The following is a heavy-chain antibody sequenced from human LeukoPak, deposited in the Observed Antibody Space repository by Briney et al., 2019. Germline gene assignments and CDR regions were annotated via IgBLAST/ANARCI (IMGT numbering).Heavy chain of an antibody. CDR2: IYYSGST. CDR1: GGSISSYY. J-gene: IGHJ5*02. CDR3: ARGARGWFDP. V-gene: IGHV4-59*01. Sequence: PSETLSLTCTVTGGSISSYYWSWIRQPPGKGLEWIGYIYYSGSTNHNPSPKSRVTISVDTSKNQFSLKLSSVTAADTAVYYCARGARGWFDPWGQGTLVTVSS.